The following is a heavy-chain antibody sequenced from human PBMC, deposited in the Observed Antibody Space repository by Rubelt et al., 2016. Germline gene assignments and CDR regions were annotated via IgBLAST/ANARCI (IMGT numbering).Heavy chain of an antibody. Sequence: QLQLQESGPGLVKPSETLSLTCTVSGGSISSSSYYWGWIRQHPGKGLEWIGSIYYRGRSYYNPTHKSRVTLSPDTSKNQLSLKLSFVTAADTAVYYCAGYSSSYNWFDPWGQGTLVTVSS. CDR3: AGYSSSYNWFDP. D-gene: IGHD6-13*01. CDR2: IYYRGRS. CDR1: GGSISSSSYY. V-gene: IGHV4-39*01. J-gene: IGHJ5*02.